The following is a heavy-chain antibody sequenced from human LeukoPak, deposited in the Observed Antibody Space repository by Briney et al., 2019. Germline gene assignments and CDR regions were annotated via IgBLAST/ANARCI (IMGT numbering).Heavy chain of an antibody. CDR1: GFPFSTYS. D-gene: IGHD2-15*01. CDR3: ARVLGGYCSGGSCRGGYYYYYMDV. CDR2: ISSSSNYI. V-gene: IGHV3-21*01. Sequence: GGSLRLSCAASGFPFSTYSMNWVRQTPGKGLEWVSSISSSSNYIYYADSVKGRFTISRDNAKNSLYLQMNSLRAEDTAVYYCARVLGGYCSGGSCRGGYYYYYMDVWGKGTTVTVSS. J-gene: IGHJ6*03.